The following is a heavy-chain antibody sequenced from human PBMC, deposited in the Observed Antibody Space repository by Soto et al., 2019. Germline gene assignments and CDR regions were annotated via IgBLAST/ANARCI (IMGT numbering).Heavy chain of an antibody. CDR1: GLTFSHYA. V-gene: IGHV3-30*04. CDR2: ISYHGNTE. CDR3: ARVGLNVFRAANDSYNWFEP. J-gene: IGHJ5*02. D-gene: IGHD6-25*01. Sequence: GGSLRLSCTASGLTFSHYALHWLRQTPGKGLEWVAYISYHGNTEKYADSVKGRFTISRDNYKKEVYLQMNSLRIEDTAVYYCARVGLNVFRAANDSYNWFEPWGQGTLVTVSS.